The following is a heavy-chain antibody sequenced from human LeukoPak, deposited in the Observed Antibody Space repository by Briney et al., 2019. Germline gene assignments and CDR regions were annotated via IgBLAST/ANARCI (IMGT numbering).Heavy chain of an antibody. CDR3: ITDESSGWAFDY. CDR1: GFTFSNAW. D-gene: IGHD6-19*01. V-gene: IGHV3-15*01. Sequence: GGSLRLSCAASGFTFSNAWMSWVRQAPGKGLEWVGRIKSKTDGGTTDYAAPVKGRFTISRDDSKNTLYLQMNSLKTEDTAVYYCITDESSGWAFDYWGQGTLVTVSS. J-gene: IGHJ4*02. CDR2: IKSKTDGGTT.